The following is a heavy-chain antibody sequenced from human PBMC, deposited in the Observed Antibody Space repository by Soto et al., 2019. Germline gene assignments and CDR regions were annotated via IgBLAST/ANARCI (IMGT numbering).Heavy chain of an antibody. CDR3: ARPVVGVVVVGDYYMDV. D-gene: IGHD2-15*01. CDR1: GGSISSSSYY. Sequence: QLQLQESGPGLVKPSETLSLTCTVSGGSISSSSYYWGWIRQPPGKGLEWIGSIYYSGSTYYNPSLKSRVTISVDTSKNQFSLKLSSVTAADTAVYYCARPVVGVVVVGDYYMDVWGKGTTVTVSS. J-gene: IGHJ6*03. CDR2: IYYSGST. V-gene: IGHV4-39*01.